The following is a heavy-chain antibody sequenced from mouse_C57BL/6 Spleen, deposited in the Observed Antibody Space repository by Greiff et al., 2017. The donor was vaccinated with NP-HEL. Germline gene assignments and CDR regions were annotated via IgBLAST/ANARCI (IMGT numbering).Heavy chain of an antibody. CDR3: TKVVPLDD. CDR1: GYTFTDYE. CDR2: IDPETGGT. J-gene: IGHJ2*01. D-gene: IGHD1-1*01. Sequence: QVQLKQSGAELVRPGASVTLSCKASGYTFTDYEMHWVKQTPVHGLEWIGAIDPETGGTAYNQKFKGKAILTADKSTSTAYMELRSLTSEDSAVYYCTKVVPLDDWGQGTTLTVSS. V-gene: IGHV1-15*01.